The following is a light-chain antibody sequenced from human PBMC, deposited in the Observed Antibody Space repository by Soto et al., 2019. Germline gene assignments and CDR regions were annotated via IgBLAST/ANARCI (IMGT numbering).Light chain of an antibody. V-gene: IGKV1-6*01. CDR1: QGIRDD. CDR2: AAS. Sequence: AIQMTQSPSSLSASVGDRVTITRRASQGIRDDLAWYQQKPGKAPKLLIYAASNLQSGVPSRFSGSGSGTDFTLIISSLQPEDFATYYCLQDYDYPYTFGQGTKVDTK. CDR3: LQDYDYPYT. J-gene: IGKJ2*01.